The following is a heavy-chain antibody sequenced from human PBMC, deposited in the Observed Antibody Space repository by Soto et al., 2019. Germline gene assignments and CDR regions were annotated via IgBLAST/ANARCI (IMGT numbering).Heavy chain of an antibody. J-gene: IGHJ6*03. V-gene: IGHV1-8*01. CDR1: GYTFTSYD. Sequence: QVQLVQSGAEVKKPGASVKVSCKASGYTFTSYDINWVRQATGQGLEWMGWMNPNSGNTGFAQKFQGRVIMTRNTSISTDYMELSSLRSEDTAVYYCASAGSGSYYKNYYYYYMDVWGKGTTVTVSS. CDR2: MNPNSGNT. D-gene: IGHD3-10*01. CDR3: ASAGSGSYYKNYYYYYMDV.